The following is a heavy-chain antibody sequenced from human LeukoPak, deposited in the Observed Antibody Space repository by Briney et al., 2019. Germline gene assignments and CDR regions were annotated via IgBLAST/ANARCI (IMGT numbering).Heavy chain of an antibody. J-gene: IGHJ4*02. CDR1: GFTFDDYG. CDR2: ISWNSASV. D-gene: IGHD5-18*01. Sequence: GGSLRLSCAASGFTFDDYGMHWVRQAPGKGLEWVSGISWNSASVGYADSVKGRFTISRDNAENSLYLQMNSLRPEDTALYYRAKEQGSYGYFFDYWGQGTLVTVSS. V-gene: IGHV3-9*01. CDR3: AKEQGSYGYFFDY.